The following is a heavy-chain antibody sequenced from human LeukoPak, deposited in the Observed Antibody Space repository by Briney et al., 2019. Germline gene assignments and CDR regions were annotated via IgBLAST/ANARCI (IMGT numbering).Heavy chain of an antibody. V-gene: IGHV3-30-3*01. CDR1: GFTFSSYA. CDR3: ARGEIVVVPAAIDYYYYGMDV. Sequence: GGSLRLSCAASGFTFSSYAMHWVRQAPGKELEWVAVISYDGSNKYYADSVKGRFTISRDNSKNTLYLQMNSLRAEDTAVYYCARGEIVVVPAAIDYYYYGMDVWGQGTTVTVSS. J-gene: IGHJ6*02. D-gene: IGHD2-2*01. CDR2: ISYDGSNK.